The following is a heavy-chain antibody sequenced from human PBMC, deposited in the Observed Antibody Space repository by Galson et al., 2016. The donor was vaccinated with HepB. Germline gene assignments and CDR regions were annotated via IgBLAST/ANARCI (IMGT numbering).Heavy chain of an antibody. CDR2: IIPVFGTA. CDR3: ARGARLLVWSHDY. J-gene: IGHJ4*01. Sequence: SVKVSCKASGGTFSSYTISWVRQAPGQGLEWMGGIIPVFGTANYAQKFQGRVTITADKSTTTAYMELSSLRSGDTAVYYCARGARLLVWSHDYWGHGTLVTVSS. V-gene: IGHV1-69*06. D-gene: IGHD3-3*01. CDR1: GGTFSSYT.